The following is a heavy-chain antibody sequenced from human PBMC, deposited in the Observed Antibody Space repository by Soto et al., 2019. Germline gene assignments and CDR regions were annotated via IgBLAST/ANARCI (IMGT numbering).Heavy chain of an antibody. V-gene: IGHV3-23*01. D-gene: IGHD6-19*01. J-gene: IGHJ4*02. CDR2: ISGSGGST. CDR1: GFTFSSYA. CDR3: AKGRMRWRNLAGAAPDPN. Sequence: EVQLLESGGGLVQPGGSLRLSCAASGFTFSSYAMSWVRQAPGKGLEWVSAISGSGGSTYYADSVKGRFTISRDNSKNTWYLKINSLRAGDTAVYYCAKGRMRWRNLAGAAPDPNWGQGTLVTVSS.